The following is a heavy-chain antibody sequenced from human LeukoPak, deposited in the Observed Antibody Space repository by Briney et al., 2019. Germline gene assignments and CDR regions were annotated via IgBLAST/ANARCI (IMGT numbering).Heavy chain of an antibody. CDR1: GGTFSSYA. CDR2: IIPIFGTA. Sequence: SSVKVSCKASGGTFSSYAISWVRQAPGQGLEWMGGIIPIFGTANYAQKFQGRVTITTDESTSTAYMELSSLRSEDTAVYYCARVTGKSSSSGGGYFDYWGQGTLVTVSS. V-gene: IGHV1-69*05. CDR3: ARVTGKSSSSGGGYFDY. D-gene: IGHD6-6*01. J-gene: IGHJ4*02.